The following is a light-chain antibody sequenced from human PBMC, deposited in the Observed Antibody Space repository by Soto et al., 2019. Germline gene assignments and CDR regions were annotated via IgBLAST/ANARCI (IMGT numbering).Light chain of an antibody. Sequence: QSVLTQPPPASGTPGQRVTISCSGSNSNIGSNPVHWYQQFPGTAPKVLIYSNYQRPSGVPDRFSGSKSGTSASLAISGLQSEDEADYYCAAWDDRLSDLLFGGGTKGTVL. CDR3: AAWDDRLSDLL. J-gene: IGLJ2*01. CDR2: SNY. CDR1: NSNIGSNP. V-gene: IGLV1-44*01.